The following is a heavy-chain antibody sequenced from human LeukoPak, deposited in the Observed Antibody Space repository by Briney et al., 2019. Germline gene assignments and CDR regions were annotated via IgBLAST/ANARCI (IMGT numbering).Heavy chain of an antibody. J-gene: IGHJ5*02. D-gene: IGHD2-2*02. Sequence: SETLSLTCTVSGGSISSYYWSWIRQPAGKGLEWIGRIYTSGSTNYNPSLKSRVTMSVDTSKNQFSLKLSSVTAADTAVYYCARAGVVVVPAAIDYNWFDPWGQGTLVTVSS. CDR1: GGSISSYY. CDR2: IYTSGST. V-gene: IGHV4-4*07. CDR3: ARAGVVVVPAAIDYNWFDP.